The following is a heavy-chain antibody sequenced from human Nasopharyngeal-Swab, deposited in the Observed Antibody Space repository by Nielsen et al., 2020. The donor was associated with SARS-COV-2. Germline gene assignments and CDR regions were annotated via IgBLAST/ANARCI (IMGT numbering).Heavy chain of an antibody. Sequence: VRQMPGKGLAWMGGIIPIFGTANYAQKFQGRVTITADKSTSTAYMELSSLRSEDTAVYYCAWAEAPNPYYYYGMDVWGQGTTVTVSS. V-gene: IGHV1-69*06. J-gene: IGHJ6*02. CDR2: IIPIFGTA. D-gene: IGHD2-8*01. CDR3: AWAEAPNPYYYYGMDV.